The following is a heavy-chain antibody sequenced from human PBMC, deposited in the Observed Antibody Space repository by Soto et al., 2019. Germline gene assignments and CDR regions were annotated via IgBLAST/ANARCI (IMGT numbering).Heavy chain of an antibody. V-gene: IGHV3-23*01. CDR2: ISGSGGST. CDR1: GFTFSSYA. Sequence: EVQLLESGGGLVQPGGSLRLSCAASGFTFSSYAMSWVRQAPGKGLEWVSAISGSGGSTYYADSVKGRFTISRDNSKNTLYLQMNSLRAEDTAVYYCAKVPTYYSGSGSYSFAFDIWGQGTMVTVSS. J-gene: IGHJ3*02. D-gene: IGHD3-10*01. CDR3: AKVPTYYSGSGSYSFAFDI.